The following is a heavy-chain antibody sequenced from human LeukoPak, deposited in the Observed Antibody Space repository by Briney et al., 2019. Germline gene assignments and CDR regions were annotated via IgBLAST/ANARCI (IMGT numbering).Heavy chain of an antibody. CDR2: MNPNSGNT. J-gene: IGHJ6*03. V-gene: IGHV1-8*03. CDR3: ARGSSSHYYYYYMDV. CDR1: GYTFTSYD. Sequence: GASVKVSCKASGYTFTSYDINWVRQATGQGLEWMGWMNPNSGNTGYAQKFQGRVTITRNTSISTAYMELSSLRSEDTAVYYCARGSSSHYYYYYMDVWGKGTTVTVSS. D-gene: IGHD6-6*01.